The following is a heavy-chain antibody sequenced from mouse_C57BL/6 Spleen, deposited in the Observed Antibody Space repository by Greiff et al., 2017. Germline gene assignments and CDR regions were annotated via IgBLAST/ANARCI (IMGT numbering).Heavy chain of an antibody. V-gene: IGHV1-15*01. J-gene: IGHJ2*01. CDR1: GYTFTDYE. CDR3: TRWGNYYGSSYFDY. Sequence: VKLMESGAELVRPGASVTLSCKASGYTFTDYEMHWVKQTPVHGLEWIGAIDPETGGTAYNQKFKGKAILTADKSSSTAYMELRSLTSEDSAVYYCTRWGNYYGSSYFDYWGQGTTLTVSS. D-gene: IGHD1-1*01. CDR2: IDPETGGT.